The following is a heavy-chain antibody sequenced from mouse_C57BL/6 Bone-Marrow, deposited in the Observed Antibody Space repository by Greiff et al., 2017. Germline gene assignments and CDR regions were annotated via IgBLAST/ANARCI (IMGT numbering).Heavy chain of an antibody. J-gene: IGHJ2*01. CDR2: IYPGDGDT. V-gene: IGHV1-80*01. CDR1: GYAFSSYW. CDR3: ARRYYSNPVYYFDY. Sequence: VQGVESGAELVKPGASVKISCKASGYAFSSYWMNWVKQRPGKGLEWIGQIYPGDGDTKYNGKFKGKATLTADKSSSTAYMQLSSLTSEDSAVYFCARRYYSNPVYYFDYWGQGTTLTVSS. D-gene: IGHD2-5*01.